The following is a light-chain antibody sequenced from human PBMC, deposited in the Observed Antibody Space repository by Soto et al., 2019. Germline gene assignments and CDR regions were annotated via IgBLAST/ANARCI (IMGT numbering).Light chain of an antibody. V-gene: IGKV1-5*01. Sequence: IQLTQTPSSLSASVGDRVTITCRASQGISSFLAWYQQKPGKAPKLLIYDASSLESGVPSRFSGSGSGTEFTLTISSLQPDDFATYYCQQYNSYSYTFGQGTRLEIK. CDR3: QQYNSYSYT. CDR2: DAS. CDR1: QGISSF. J-gene: IGKJ5*01.